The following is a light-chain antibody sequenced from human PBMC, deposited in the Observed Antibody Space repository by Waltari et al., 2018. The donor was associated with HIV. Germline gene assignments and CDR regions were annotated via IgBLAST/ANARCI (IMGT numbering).Light chain of an antibody. CDR3: HQGVDVPPT. V-gene: IGKV6-21*01. Sequence: EIVLTQSPDFQSVTPKEKVIITCRASQSIRSNLNWYQQKPDQSPKLVIKYASQSFSGVPPGFSGSGFGTNFTLTINSLEAEDAATYYCHQGVDVPPTFGQGTKVEIK. J-gene: IGKJ1*01. CDR1: QSIRSN. CDR2: YAS.